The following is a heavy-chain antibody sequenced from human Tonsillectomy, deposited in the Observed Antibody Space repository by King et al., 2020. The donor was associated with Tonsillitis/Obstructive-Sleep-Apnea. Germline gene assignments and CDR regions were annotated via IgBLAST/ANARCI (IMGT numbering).Heavy chain of an antibody. CDR3: ARDTPNDFWSGLIYYYYYYMDV. Sequence: VQLVESGGGLVQPGGSLRLSCAASGFTFSSYWMHWVRQAPGKGLVWVSRINSDGSSTSYADSVKGRFTISRDNAKNTLYLQMHSLRAEDTAVYYCARDTPNDFWSGLIYYYYYYMDVWGKGTTVTVSS. V-gene: IGHV3-74*01. CDR1: GFTFSSYW. J-gene: IGHJ6*03. D-gene: IGHD3-3*01. CDR2: INSDGSST.